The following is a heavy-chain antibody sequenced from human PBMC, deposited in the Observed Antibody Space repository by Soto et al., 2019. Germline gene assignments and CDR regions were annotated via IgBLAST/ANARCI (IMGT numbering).Heavy chain of an antibody. V-gene: IGHV3-23*01. D-gene: IGHD5-12*01. Sequence: EVQLLESGGGLAQPGGSLRLSCAASEFTFSSYAMSWVRQAPGKGLEWVSAISGRGDSAYYADSVKGRFTISRDSSKNTLFLQMNSLRAEDTAVYYCVKQRRDGYNLRDGMDVWGQGTTVTVSS. CDR1: EFTFSSYA. CDR3: VKQRRDGYNLRDGMDV. CDR2: ISGRGDSA. J-gene: IGHJ6*02.